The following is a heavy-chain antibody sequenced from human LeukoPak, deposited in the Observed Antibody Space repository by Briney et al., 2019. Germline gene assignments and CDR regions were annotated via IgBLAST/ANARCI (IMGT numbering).Heavy chain of an antibody. CDR2: ISAYNGNT. D-gene: IGHD1-26*01. CDR3: AREFFVGSYADY. J-gene: IGHJ4*02. CDR1: GYTFTSYG. Sequence: GASVKVSCKASGYTFTSYGISWVRQAPGQGLEWMGWISAYNGNTNYAQKLQCRVTMTTDTSTSTAYMELRSVRSDDTALYYCAREFFVGSYADYWGQGTLVTVSS. V-gene: IGHV1-18*01.